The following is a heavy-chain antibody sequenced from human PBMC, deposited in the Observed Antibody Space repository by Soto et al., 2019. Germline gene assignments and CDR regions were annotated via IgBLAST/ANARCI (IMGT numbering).Heavy chain of an antibody. CDR2: ISFDGKKI. D-gene: IGHD2-15*01. Sequence: QVQLVESGGGVVQPGSSRRLSCTASGFTFSIYAMHWVRQAPGKGLEWVSIISFDGKKIDYAGSVRGRFTISRDNSQNILYLQMDSLRTEDTAVYYCARRDFYCRGRNCFSGDYAMDVWGQGTTVTVSS. V-gene: IGHV3-30*04. J-gene: IGHJ6*02. CDR1: GFTFSIYA. CDR3: ARRDFYCRGRNCFSGDYAMDV.